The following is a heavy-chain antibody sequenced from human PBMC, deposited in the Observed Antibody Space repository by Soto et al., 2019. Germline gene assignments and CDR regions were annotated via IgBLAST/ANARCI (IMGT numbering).Heavy chain of an antibody. CDR2: IIPVFGRT. CDR3: AREWTEPEVPEAVRYYYYGLDV. V-gene: IGHV1-69*01. J-gene: IGHJ6*02. Sequence: QVQLVQSGAEVKKPGSAVKVSCKASGGTFRSNAFSGVRQAPGQGLEWMGGIIPVFGRTNYPQKFQGRVTVTADESTSTVYMELISLRSEDTAIYYCAREWTEPEVPEAVRYYYYGLDVWGQGTTVTVSS. CDR1: GGTFRSNA. D-gene: IGHD2-21*02.